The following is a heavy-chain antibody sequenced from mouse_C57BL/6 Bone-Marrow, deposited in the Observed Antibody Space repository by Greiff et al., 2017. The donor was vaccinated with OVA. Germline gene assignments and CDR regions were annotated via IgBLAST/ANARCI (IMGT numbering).Heavy chain of an antibody. V-gene: IGHV1-64*01. CDR1: GYTFTSYW. CDR2: IHPNSGST. CDR3: ARMRRIFDY. Sequence: QVQLQQPGAELVKPGASVKLSCKASGYTFTSYWMHWVKQRPGQGLEWIGMIHPNSGSTNYNEKLKSKATLTVDKSSSTAYMQLSSLTSEDSAVYYCARMRRIFDYWGQGTTLTVSS. J-gene: IGHJ2*01.